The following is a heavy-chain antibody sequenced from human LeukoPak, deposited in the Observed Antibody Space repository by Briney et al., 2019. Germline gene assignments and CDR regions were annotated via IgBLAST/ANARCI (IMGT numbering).Heavy chain of an antibody. CDR1: GYTFTSYG. CDR3: ARDVFSNYYYDSSGLGDAFEI. Sequence: ASVKVSCKASGYTFTSYGISWVRQAPGQGLEWMGWISGNNGNTNYAQHLQGRVTMTTDTSTSTAYMELRGLRSDDTAVYYCARDVFSNYYYDSSGLGDAFEIWGRGTMVTVSS. V-gene: IGHV1-18*01. CDR2: ISGNNGNT. D-gene: IGHD3-22*01. J-gene: IGHJ3*02.